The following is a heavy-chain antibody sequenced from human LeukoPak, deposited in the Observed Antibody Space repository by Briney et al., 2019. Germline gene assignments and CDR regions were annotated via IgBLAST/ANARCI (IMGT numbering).Heavy chain of an antibody. CDR2: FYHSGST. CDR3: ARGPTYYYDSSGYSFFFQH. Sequence: SETLSLTCAVYGGSFSGYYWSWIRQPPGKGLEWSGEFYHSGSTNYNPSLKSRVTISVDTSKNQFSLKLSSVTAADTAVYYCARGPTYYYDSSGYSFFFQHWGQGTLVTVSS. V-gene: IGHV4-34*01. J-gene: IGHJ1*01. D-gene: IGHD3-22*01. CDR1: GGSFSGYY.